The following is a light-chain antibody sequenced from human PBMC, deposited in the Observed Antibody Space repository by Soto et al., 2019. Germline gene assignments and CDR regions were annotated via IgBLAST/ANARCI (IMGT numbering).Light chain of an antibody. V-gene: IGLV2-14*01. J-gene: IGLJ2*01. CDR3: SSYTSSSSGVV. CDR2: DVS. CDR1: SSDAGGYNY. Sequence: QSALTQPASVSGSPGQSITISCTGTSSDAGGYNYVSWYQQHPGKAPKLMIYDVSNRPSGVSNRFSGSKSGNTASLTISGLQAEDEADYYCSSYTSSSSGVVFGGGTKLTVL.